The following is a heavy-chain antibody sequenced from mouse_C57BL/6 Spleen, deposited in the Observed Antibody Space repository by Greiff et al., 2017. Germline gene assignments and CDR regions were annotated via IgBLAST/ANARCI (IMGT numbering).Heavy chain of an antibody. CDR3: GRWGDAYVDY. J-gene: IGHJ2*01. V-gene: IGHV1-42*01. CDR2: INPSTGGT. Sequence: VQLQQSGPELVKPGASVKISCKASGYSFTGYYMNWVKQSPEKSLEWIGEINPSTGGTTYNQKFKAKATLTVDKSSSTAYMQLKSLTSEDSAVYYCGRWGDAYVDYWGKGTTLTVSS. CDR1: GYSFTGYY.